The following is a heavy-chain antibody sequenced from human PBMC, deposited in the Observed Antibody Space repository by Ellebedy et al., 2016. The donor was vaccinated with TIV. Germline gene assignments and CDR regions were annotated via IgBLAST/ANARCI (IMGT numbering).Heavy chain of an antibody. Sequence: ASVKVSCKASGYTFTTYFLYWVRPPAGQGLEWMGIINPTSGNSNYAQKFQGRVTVTRDTSTSTVYMELSSLRSEDTAVYYCARGDNYYYESSGYYYNYWGQGTLVTVSS. CDR1: GYTFTTYF. V-gene: IGHV1-46*01. J-gene: IGHJ4*02. CDR2: INPTSGNS. D-gene: IGHD3-22*01. CDR3: ARGDNYYYESSGYYYNY.